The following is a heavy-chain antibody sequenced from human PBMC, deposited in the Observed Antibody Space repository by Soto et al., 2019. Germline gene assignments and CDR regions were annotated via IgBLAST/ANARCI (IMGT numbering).Heavy chain of an antibody. Sequence: QVQLVQSGAEVKKPGSSVNVSCKASGGTFSSYAISWVRQAPGQGLEWMGGIIPIFGTANYAQKFQGRVTITADESTSTAYMELSSMRFEDKAVYYCGRDTPDGSGSYLAYWGQGTLVTVSS. CDR1: GGTFSSYA. CDR3: GRDTPDGSGSYLAY. V-gene: IGHV1-69*01. J-gene: IGHJ4*02. CDR2: IIPIFGTA. D-gene: IGHD3-10*01.